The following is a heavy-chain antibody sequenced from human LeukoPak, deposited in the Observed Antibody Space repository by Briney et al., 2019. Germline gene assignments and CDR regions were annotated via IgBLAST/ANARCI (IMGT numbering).Heavy chain of an antibody. D-gene: IGHD4-11*01. CDR3: AKEPNSNYVHYFDY. Sequence: GGSLRLSCAASGFTFSSYGMHWVRQAPGKGLEWVAFIRYDGSNKYYADSVKGRFTISRDNSKNTLYLQMNSLRAEDTAVYYCAKEPNSNYVHYFDYWGQGTLVTVSS. CDR1: GFTFSSYG. V-gene: IGHV3-30*02. J-gene: IGHJ4*02. CDR2: IRYDGSNK.